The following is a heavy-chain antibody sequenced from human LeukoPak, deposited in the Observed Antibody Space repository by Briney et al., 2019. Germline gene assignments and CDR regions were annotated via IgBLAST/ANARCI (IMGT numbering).Heavy chain of an antibody. V-gene: IGHV1-46*01. Sequence: ASVKVSCKTAGYTFSTYYMHWVRQAPGQGLEWLGIIHPTDGSTSYTQKIQGRVTMTRDTATGTVYLELSSLRSEDTAVYWCARANGGGLDYWGQGTLITVSS. CDR2: IHPTDGST. CDR1: GYTFSTYY. J-gene: IGHJ4*02. D-gene: IGHD3-10*01. CDR3: ARANGGGLDY.